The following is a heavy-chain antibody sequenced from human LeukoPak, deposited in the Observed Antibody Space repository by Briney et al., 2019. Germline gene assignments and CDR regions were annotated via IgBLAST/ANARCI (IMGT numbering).Heavy chain of an antibody. CDR1: GGSFSGYY. CDR3: AGTTIFGVVIKDY. Sequence: SETLSLTCAVYGGSFSGYYWSWIRQPPGKALEWIGEINHSGSTNYNPSRKSRVTISVDTSKNQFSLKLTSVTAAHTAVYYCAGTTIFGVVIKDYWGQGTPVTVSS. V-gene: IGHV4-34*01. D-gene: IGHD3-3*01. CDR2: INHSGST. J-gene: IGHJ4*02.